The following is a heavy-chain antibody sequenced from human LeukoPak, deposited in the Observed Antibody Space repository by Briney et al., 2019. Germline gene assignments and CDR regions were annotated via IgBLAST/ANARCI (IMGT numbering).Heavy chain of an antibody. CDR1: GVSISSHY. V-gene: IGHV4-59*11. D-gene: IGHD3-3*01. Sequence: SETLSLTCTVSGVSISSHYWSWIRQPPGKGLEWIGNIYYSGSTNYNPSLKSRVTISVDTSKNQFSLKLSSVIAADTAVYYCARARYYDFWSGYYLDYWGQGTLVTVPS. CDR3: ARARYYDFWSGYYLDY. J-gene: IGHJ4*02. CDR2: IYYSGST.